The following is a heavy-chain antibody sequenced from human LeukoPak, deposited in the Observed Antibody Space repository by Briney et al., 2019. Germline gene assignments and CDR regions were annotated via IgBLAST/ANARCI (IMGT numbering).Heavy chain of an antibody. CDR1: GFTFSSYA. D-gene: IGHD3-22*01. J-gene: IGHJ4*02. CDR3: ARSWIVYYYDSSGYYDY. V-gene: IGHV3-64*01. CDR2: ISSNGGST. Sequence: GGSLRLSCAASGFTFSSYAMHWVRQAPGKGLEYVSAISSNGGSTYYANSVKGRFTISRDNSKNTLYLQMGSLRAEDMAVYYCARSWIVYYYDSSGYYDYWGQGTLVTVSS.